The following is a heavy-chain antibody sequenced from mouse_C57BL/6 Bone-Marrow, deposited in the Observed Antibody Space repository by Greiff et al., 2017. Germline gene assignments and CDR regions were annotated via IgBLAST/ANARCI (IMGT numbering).Heavy chain of an antibody. D-gene: IGHD1-1*01. CDR1: EYEFPSHD. Sequence: SFGFLVQPGESLKLSCESNEYEFPSHDMSWVRKTPEKRLELVAAINSDGGSTYYPDTMERRVTISRDNTKKTLYLQMSSLRSEDTALYYCARQGNDSSSYHWDFDVWGTGTTVTVSS. V-gene: IGHV5-2*01. CDR2: INSDGGST. J-gene: IGHJ1*03. CDR3: ARQGNDSSSYHWDFDV.